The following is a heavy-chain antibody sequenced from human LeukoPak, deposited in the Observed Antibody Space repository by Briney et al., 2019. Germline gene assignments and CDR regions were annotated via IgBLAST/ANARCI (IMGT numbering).Heavy chain of an antibody. CDR1: GYTLTELS. V-gene: IGHV1-24*01. CDR2: FDPEDGET. J-gene: IGHJ4*02. Sequence: GASVKVSCKVSGYTLTELSMHWVRQAPGKGLEWMGGFDPEDGETINAQKFQGRVTMTEDTSTDTAYMELSSLRSEDTAVYYCATVRRMSGSYVYWGQGTLVTVSS. CDR3: ATVRRMSGSYVY. D-gene: IGHD1-26*01.